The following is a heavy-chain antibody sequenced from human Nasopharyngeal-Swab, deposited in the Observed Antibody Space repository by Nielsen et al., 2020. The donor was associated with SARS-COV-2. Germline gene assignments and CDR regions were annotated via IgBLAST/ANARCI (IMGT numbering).Heavy chain of an antibody. J-gene: IGHJ4*02. CDR2: INPDGSVR. V-gene: IGHV3-74*01. CDR1: GFPFSNSW. D-gene: IGHD3-10*01. Sequence: GSLKISCAASGFPFSNSWVHWVRQAPGEGLVWVARINPDGSVRNYADSVKGRFTISRDNAMSTLYLQLNNLRSEDTAVYYCATAGSYRFDNWGQGTLLTVSS. CDR3: ATAGSYRFDN.